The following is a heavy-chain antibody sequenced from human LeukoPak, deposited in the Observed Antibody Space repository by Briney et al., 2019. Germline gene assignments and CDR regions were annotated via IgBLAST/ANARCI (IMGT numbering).Heavy chain of an antibody. D-gene: IGHD3-9*01. CDR3: AKRYFGNYYFDY. J-gene: IGHJ4*02. V-gene: IGHV3-23*01. CDR1: GFTFSRYA. Sequence: GGTLRLSCAASGFTFSRYAMSWVRQAPGNGLECVSAICGSVSTIYYADSVNRRFTISSDTSKPTLYLQLGSLRVEATAVYYCAKRYFGNYYFDYWGQGSQVTVSS. CDR2: ICGSVSTI.